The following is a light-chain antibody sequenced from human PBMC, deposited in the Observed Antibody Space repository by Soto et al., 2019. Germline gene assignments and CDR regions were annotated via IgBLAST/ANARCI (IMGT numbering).Light chain of an antibody. V-gene: IGKV3-15*01. CDR3: QQYINLWT. J-gene: IGKJ1*01. CDR2: GAS. Sequence: EIVMTQSPAPLSGSPWERVNLSCRASQSVSSNLAWYQQKPGQSPRLLIYGASTRATGIPARFSGSGSGTEFTLTIGSLQSEDFAVYYCQQYINLWTFGQGTKVDIK. CDR1: QSVSSN.